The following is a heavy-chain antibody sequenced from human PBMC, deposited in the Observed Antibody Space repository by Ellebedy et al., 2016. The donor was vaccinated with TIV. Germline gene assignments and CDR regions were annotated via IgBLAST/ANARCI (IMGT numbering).Heavy chain of an antibody. CDR3: ARQLRLGSNSWGGLDV. J-gene: IGHJ6*02. CDR1: GYSFPTYW. Sequence: GESLKISCKGSGYSFPTYWIGWVRQTPGRGLEWMGAIYPGDSNIKYSPSFQGQVTISADKSISTAYLQWSRLKASDTAIYYCARQLRLGSNSWGGLDVWGQGTTVTVPS. CDR2: IYPGDSNI. V-gene: IGHV5-51*01. D-gene: IGHD3-16*01.